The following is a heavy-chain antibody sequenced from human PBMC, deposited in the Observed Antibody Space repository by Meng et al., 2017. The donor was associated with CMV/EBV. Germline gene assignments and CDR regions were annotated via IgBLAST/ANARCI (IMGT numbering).Heavy chain of an antibody. CDR3: ARDSSSWYCDY. D-gene: IGHD6-13*01. CDR1: GFTFSAYS. J-gene: IGHJ4*02. V-gene: IGHV3-21*01. CDR2: ISSSSSYI. Sequence: ELRLVASGGGLVTPWGSLNLSCAGSGFTFSAYSMNWVRPAPGNGLEWVFSISSSSSYIYYADSVKGRFTISRDNAKNSLYLQMNSLRAEDTAVYYCARDSSSWYCDYWGQGTLVTVSS.